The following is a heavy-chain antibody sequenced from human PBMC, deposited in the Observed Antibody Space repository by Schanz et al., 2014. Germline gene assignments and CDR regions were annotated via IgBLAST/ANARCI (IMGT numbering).Heavy chain of an antibody. CDR3: ARDSLRGATGGYGMDV. CDR2: IYHSGNT. Sequence: QVQLQQWGAGLLKPSETLSLTCGVFGGSFSGYYWSWIRQPPGKGLEWIGEIYHSGNTNYNASLKSRVPISVDKSKTQFSLKVRSVTAADTAVYYCARDSLRGATGGYGMDVWGQGTTVTVSS. D-gene: IGHD2-8*02. CDR1: GGSFSGYY. J-gene: IGHJ6*02. V-gene: IGHV4-34*01.